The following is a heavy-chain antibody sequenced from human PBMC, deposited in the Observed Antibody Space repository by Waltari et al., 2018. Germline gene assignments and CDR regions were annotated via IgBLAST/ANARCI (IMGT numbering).Heavy chain of an antibody. CDR2: VSYSGTT. Sequence: LPLPESGPRLVRPSGALSLRFRASCVCIPRNRRYWAWVRLSPGRGLAWVGTVSYSGTTYTSPSLKSRVSVSRDTTNTQLSLILSSVTAADMAVYYCATYIGASVGTAAFDVWGQGTMVTVSS. D-gene: IGHD2-21*01. V-gene: IGHV4-39*01. CDR1: CVCIPRNRRY. J-gene: IGHJ3*01. CDR3: ATYIGASVGTAAFDV.